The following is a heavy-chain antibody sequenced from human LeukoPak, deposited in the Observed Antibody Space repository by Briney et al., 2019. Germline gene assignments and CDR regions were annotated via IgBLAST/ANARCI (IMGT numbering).Heavy chain of an antibody. Sequence: GGSLRLSCAASGFTFSSHWMHWVRQAPGKGLVWVSRINSDGSSTSYADSVKGRFTISRDNAENTLYLQMNSLRADDTAVYYCARALAVAGTGGFDPWGQGTLVTVSS. D-gene: IGHD6-19*01. J-gene: IGHJ5*02. CDR3: ARALAVAGTGGFDP. V-gene: IGHV3-74*01. CDR2: INSDGSST. CDR1: GFTFSSHW.